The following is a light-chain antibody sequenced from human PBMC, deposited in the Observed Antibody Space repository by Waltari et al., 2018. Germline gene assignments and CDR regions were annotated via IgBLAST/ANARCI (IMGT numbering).Light chain of an antibody. CDR1: SSDVGGYNY. J-gene: IGLJ3*02. Sequence: QSALTQPRSVSGSPGQSVTISCTGTSSDVGGYNYFSWYQQHPGKAPKLMIYDVSKRPSGVPDRFSGSKSGNTASLTISGLQADDEADYYCCSYAASSTMFGGGTKVTVL. CDR3: CSYAASSTM. V-gene: IGLV2-11*01. CDR2: DVS.